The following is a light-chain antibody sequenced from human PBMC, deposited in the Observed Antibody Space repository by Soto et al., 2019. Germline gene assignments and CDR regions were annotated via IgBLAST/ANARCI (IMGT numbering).Light chain of an antibody. CDR2: DAS. V-gene: IGKV3-15*01. CDR3: QQYGSSPFT. Sequence: EIVMKQSPATLSVSRGERATLSCRASQSVSSYLAWYRQKPGQAPRLLIYDASTRATVIPARFSGSGSGTDFTLTISRLEPEDFAVYYCQQYGSSPFTFGPGTKVDI. J-gene: IGKJ3*01. CDR1: QSVSSY.